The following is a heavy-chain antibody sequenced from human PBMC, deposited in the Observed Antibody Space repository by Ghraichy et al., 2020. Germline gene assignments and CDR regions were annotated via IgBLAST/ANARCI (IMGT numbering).Heavy chain of an antibody. CDR1: GYTFTGYY. CDR2: INPNSGGT. Sequence: ASVKVSCKASGYTFTGYYMHWVRQAPGQGLEWMGWINPNSGGTNYAQKFQGRVTMTRDTSISTAYMELSRLRSDDTVVYYCARDDSHYYGSGSPDYWGQGTLVTVSS. V-gene: IGHV1-2*02. J-gene: IGHJ4*02. D-gene: IGHD3-10*01. CDR3: ARDDSHYYGSGSPDY.